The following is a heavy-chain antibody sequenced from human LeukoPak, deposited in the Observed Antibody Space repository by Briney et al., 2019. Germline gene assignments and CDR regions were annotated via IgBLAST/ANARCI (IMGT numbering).Heavy chain of an antibody. D-gene: IGHD1-26*01. V-gene: IGHV4-39*01. J-gene: IGHJ4*02. Sequence: SETLSLTCTVSGGSFSNGISYWSWIRQPAGKGLEWIGSIYSSGSTYYNASLQSRVTISIETSKNQISLRLNSVTAADTAIYYCAKSGGYGLIDYWGQGTLVTVSS. CDR1: GGSFSNGISY. CDR2: IYSSGST. CDR3: AKSGGYGLIDY.